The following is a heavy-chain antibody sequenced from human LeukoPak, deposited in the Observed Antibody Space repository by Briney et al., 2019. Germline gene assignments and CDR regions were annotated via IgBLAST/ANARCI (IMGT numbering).Heavy chain of an antibody. CDR2: ISGSGGST. CDR1: GFTFSSYD. CDR3: AKPEGDYSYYYYYMDV. D-gene: IGHD4-11*01. Sequence: QSGGSLRLSCAVSGFTFSSYDMSWVRQAPGKGLEWVSAISGSGGSTYYADSVKGRFTISRDNSKNTLYLQMNSLRAEDTAVYYCAKPEGDYSYYYYYMDVWGKGTTVTISS. J-gene: IGHJ6*03. V-gene: IGHV3-23*01.